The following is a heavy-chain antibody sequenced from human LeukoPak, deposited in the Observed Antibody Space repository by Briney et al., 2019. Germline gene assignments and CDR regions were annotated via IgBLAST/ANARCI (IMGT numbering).Heavy chain of an antibody. CDR3: ARWGYGQGDDAFDI. CDR2: IYPDDSNT. J-gene: IGHJ3*02. CDR1: GYNFPIYW. D-gene: IGHD5-18*01. V-gene: IGHV5-51*01. Sequence: GESLKISCQGSGYNFPIYWIGWVRQMPVQGLEWMGIIYPDDSNTIYGPSFQGQVTISADKSISTAYLQWSSLKASDTAMYYCARWGYGQGDDAFDIWGQGTMVTVSS.